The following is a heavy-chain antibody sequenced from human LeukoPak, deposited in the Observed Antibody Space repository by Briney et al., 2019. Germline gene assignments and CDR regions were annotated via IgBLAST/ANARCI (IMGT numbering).Heavy chain of an antibody. D-gene: IGHD2-2*01. Sequence: GESLEISCKGAGYSFTNYWSVWVRQLPRKGLEWMGIVYPGDSDTRYSPSFPGQVTISADKSFSTASLQWSSLKASNTAMYYCARRRYCSSTSCYEGAFDIWGQGTMVTVSS. V-gene: IGHV5-51*01. CDR1: GYSFTNYW. J-gene: IGHJ3*02. CDR2: VYPGDSDT. CDR3: ARRRYCSSTSCYEGAFDI.